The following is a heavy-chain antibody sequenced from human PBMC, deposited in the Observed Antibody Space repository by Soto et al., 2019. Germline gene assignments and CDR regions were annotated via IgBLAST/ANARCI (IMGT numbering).Heavy chain of an antibody. V-gene: IGHV4-39*01. CDR3: ARSGRRAMSIAARDDAFDI. CDR2: IYYSGST. CDR1: GGSISSSSYY. J-gene: IGHJ3*02. Sequence: QLQLQESGPGLVKPSETLSLTCTVSGGSISSSSYYWGWIRQLPGKGLEWIGSIYYSGSTYYNPSLKSRVTISVDTSKNQFSLKLSSVTAADTAVYYCARSGRRAMSIAARDDAFDIWGQGTMVTVSS. D-gene: IGHD6-6*01.